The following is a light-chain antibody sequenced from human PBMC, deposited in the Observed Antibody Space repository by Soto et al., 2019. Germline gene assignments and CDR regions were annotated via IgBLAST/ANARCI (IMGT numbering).Light chain of an antibody. Sequence: EIVLTQSPATLSLSPGERATLSCRASQSVSSYLAWYQQQPGQAPRLLIYDASNRATGIPARFSGSGSGTDFTLTISSLEPEDFAVYYCQQRRNLPPYTFGKGTNLEIK. CDR1: QSVSSY. CDR2: DAS. V-gene: IGKV3-11*01. J-gene: IGKJ2*01. CDR3: QQRRNLPPYT.